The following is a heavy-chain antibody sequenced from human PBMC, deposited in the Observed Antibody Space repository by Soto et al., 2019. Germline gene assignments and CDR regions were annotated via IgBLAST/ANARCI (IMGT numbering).Heavy chain of an antibody. Sequence: GGSLRLSCAASGFTFSSYWMHWVRQAPGKGLVWVSRINSDGSSTSYADSVKGRFTISRDNAKNTLYLQMNSLRAEDTAVYYCAKDYGDYVAPFDYWGQGTLVTVSS. CDR3: AKDYGDYVAPFDY. CDR1: GFTFSSYW. J-gene: IGHJ4*02. V-gene: IGHV3-74*01. CDR2: INSDGSST. D-gene: IGHD4-17*01.